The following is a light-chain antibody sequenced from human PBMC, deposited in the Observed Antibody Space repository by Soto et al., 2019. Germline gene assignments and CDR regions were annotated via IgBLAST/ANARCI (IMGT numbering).Light chain of an antibody. CDR2: EVT. J-gene: IGLJ3*02. Sequence: HSALTQPPSASGSPGQSVTISCTGTSSDVGAYNYVCWYQQHPGKAPKLIISEVTKRPSGVPDRFSGSKSGNTASLTVTGLQAEDEADYYCSSYAGSNNPWVFGGGTKVTVL. CDR3: SSYAGSNNPWV. CDR1: SSDVGAYNY. V-gene: IGLV2-8*01.